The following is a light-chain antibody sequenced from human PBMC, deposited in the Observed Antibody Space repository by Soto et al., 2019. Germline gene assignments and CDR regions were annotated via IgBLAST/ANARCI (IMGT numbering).Light chain of an antibody. CDR3: QQYESFPRT. CDR1: QSINNW. CDR2: KAS. V-gene: IGKV1-5*03. J-gene: IGKJ1*01. Sequence: DIQMIQSPSTLSASVGDRVTITCRASQSINNWLAWYQQKPGKAPKLFIFKASTLEIGVPSRFSGSGSGTEFTLSISSLQPDDFATYFCQQYESFPRTFGQGTKVEIK.